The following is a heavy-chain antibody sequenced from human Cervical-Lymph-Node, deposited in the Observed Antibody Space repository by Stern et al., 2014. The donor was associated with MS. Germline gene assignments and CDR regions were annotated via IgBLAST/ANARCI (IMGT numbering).Heavy chain of an antibody. Sequence: QVQLVQSGAEVMKPGSSVTVSCKASGGTSTKYAISWARQAPGQGLAWMGGIMPIFRATYYAHRVQCRVTLTADGATSTAYMELSSLTSEDTAIYYCSTYGDDFGMDIWGQGTTVTVSS. D-gene: IGHD4-17*01. CDR2: IMPIFRAT. J-gene: IGHJ6*02. V-gene: IGHV1-69*01. CDR1: GGTSTKYA. CDR3: STYGDDFGMDI.